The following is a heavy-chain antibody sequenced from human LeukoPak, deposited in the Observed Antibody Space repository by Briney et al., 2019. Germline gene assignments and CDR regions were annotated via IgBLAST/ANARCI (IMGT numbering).Heavy chain of an antibody. V-gene: IGHV3-30*18. J-gene: IGHJ4*02. D-gene: IGHD5-12*01. CDR1: RFTFSSYG. CDR2: ISYDGSNK. CDR3: AKGYSGYDSSLDY. Sequence: PGRSLRLSCAASRFTFSSYGLHWVRQAPGKGLEWVAVISYDGSNKYYADSVKGRFTISRDNSKNTLYLQMNSLRAEDTAVYYCAKGYSGYDSSLDYWGQGTLVTVSS.